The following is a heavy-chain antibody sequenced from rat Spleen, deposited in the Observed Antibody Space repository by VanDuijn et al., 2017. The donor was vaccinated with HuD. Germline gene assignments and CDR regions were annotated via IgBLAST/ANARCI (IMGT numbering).Heavy chain of an antibody. CDR2: ISYEGSGT. V-gene: IGHV5-29*01. D-gene: IGHD2-5*01. CDR3: TRGGYFRH. CDR1: GFTFSNYG. J-gene: IGHJ2*01. Sequence: EVQLVESGGGLVQPGRSTKLSCAASGFTFSNYGMAWVRQAPTKGLEWVATISYEGSGTYHGDSVKGRFTISRDTAQNTLYLQMNSPTSEDTATYYCTRGGYFRHWGQGVMVTVSS.